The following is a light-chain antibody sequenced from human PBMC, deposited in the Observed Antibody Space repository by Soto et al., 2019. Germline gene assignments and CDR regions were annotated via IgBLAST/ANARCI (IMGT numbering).Light chain of an antibody. CDR1: QGIGND. J-gene: IGKJ4*01. Sequence: AIQMTQSPSSLSASVGDRVSIACRASQGIGNDLAWYQQKPGEAPKLLIYAASTLQSGVPSRFSGSGSGTDFTLTISSLQPEDFATYYCLQDYNFPLTFGGGTKVDIK. CDR3: LQDYNFPLT. CDR2: AAS. V-gene: IGKV1-6*01.